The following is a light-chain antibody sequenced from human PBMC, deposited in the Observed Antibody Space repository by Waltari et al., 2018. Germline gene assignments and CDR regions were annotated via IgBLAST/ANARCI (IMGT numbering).Light chain of an antibody. CDR1: SSNVGHNF. CDR3: GTWDSDLDAGV. CDR2: EHN. J-gene: IGLJ2*01. V-gene: IGLV1-51*02. Sequence: QSVLTQPPSVSAAPGQEVTISCSGGSSNVGHNFVPWYQQLPGTAPKLLIYEHNKRPSGIPDRFSGSKSGTSATLGITGLQTGDEAVYYCGTWDSDLDAGVFGGGTKVTVL.